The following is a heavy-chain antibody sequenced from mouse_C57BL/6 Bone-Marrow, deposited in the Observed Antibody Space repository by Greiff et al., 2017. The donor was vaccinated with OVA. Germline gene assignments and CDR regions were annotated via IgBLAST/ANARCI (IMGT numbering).Heavy chain of an antibody. CDR3: ARENSQGLHWYFDV. CDR1: GYTFTSYD. J-gene: IGHJ1*03. D-gene: IGHD2-12*01. V-gene: IGHV1-85*01. Sequence: QVQLQQSGPELVKPGASVKLSCKASGYTFTSYDINWVKQRPGQGLEWIGWIYPRDGSTQYNEKFKGKATLTVDTSSSTAYMELHSLTSEDSAVYFCARENSQGLHWYFDVWGTGTTVTVSS. CDR2: IYPRDGST.